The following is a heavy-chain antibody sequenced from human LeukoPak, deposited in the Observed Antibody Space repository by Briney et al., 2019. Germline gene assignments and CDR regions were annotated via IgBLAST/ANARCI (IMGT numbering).Heavy chain of an antibody. CDR1: GFTVSGNY. Sequence: GGSLRLSCAASGFTVSGNYMRWVRQAPGKGLEWVSVIYSGGSTYYADSVKGRFTISRDNSKNTLYLQMNSLRAEDTAVYYCARAVGGSARYFDYWGQGTLVTVSS. D-gene: IGHD3-16*01. J-gene: IGHJ4*02. CDR2: IYSGGST. CDR3: ARAVGGSARYFDY. V-gene: IGHV3-66*02.